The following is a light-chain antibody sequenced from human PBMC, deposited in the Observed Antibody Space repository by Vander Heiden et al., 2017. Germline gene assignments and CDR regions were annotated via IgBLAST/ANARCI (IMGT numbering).Light chain of an antibody. CDR1: SSTIGAGYD. CDR2: ANT. CDR3: QSYDSSLNGGV. J-gene: IGLJ1*01. Sequence: QSVLTPPPSVSGAPGQRVTISCTGSSSTIGAGYDVHWYHHLPGTSPKLLIYANTNRPSGGPYRFSGSKSGTSASLAITGLQAEDEAEYYCQSYDSSLNGGVFGTGTKVTVL. V-gene: IGLV1-40*01.